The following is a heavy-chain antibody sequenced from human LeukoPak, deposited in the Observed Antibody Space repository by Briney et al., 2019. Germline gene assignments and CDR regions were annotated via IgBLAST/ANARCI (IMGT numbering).Heavy chain of an antibody. CDR2: INPSGGST. Sequence: GASVKVSCKASGFTFTSYDINWVRQAPGQGLEWMGIINPSGGSTSYAQKFQGRVTMTRDTSTSTVYMELSSLRSEGTAVYYCARDRKAVPAAALDYWGQGTLVTVSS. D-gene: IGHD2-2*01. V-gene: IGHV1-46*01. CDR3: ARDRKAVPAAALDY. CDR1: GFTFTSYD. J-gene: IGHJ4*02.